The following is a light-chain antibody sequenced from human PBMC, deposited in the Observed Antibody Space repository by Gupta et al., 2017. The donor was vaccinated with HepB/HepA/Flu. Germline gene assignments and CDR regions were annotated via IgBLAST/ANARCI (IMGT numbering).Light chain of an antibody. CDR1: SSDVGGYNY. CDR2: DVS. V-gene: IGLV2-14*03. Sequence: QSALTQPASVSGSPGQSITISCTRTSSDVGGYNYVSWYQHHPDKAPNLMIYDVSNRPAGVASRFSGSKSGNTASLTISGPEEEDEADYYCSSDTSSSTVVFGGGTKLTVL. CDR3: SSDTSSSTVV. J-gene: IGLJ2*01.